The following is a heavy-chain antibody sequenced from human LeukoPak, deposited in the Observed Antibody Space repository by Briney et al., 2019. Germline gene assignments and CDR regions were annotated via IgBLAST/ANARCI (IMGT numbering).Heavy chain of an antibody. J-gene: IGHJ5*02. CDR3: ASPLPGERFAS. CDR1: GYNFINYW. V-gene: IGHV5-51*01. Sequence: GESLKISCKGSGYNFINYWIGWVRQMPGKGLEWMGMTYPGDSDIKYSPSFQGQVTISADKSIATAYLQWNSLKASDTAIYYCASPLPGERFASWGQGTLVTVSS. CDR2: TYPGDSDI. D-gene: IGHD3-16*01.